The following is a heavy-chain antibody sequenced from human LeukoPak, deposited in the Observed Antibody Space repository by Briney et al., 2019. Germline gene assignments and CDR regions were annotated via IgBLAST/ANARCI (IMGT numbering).Heavy chain of an antibody. CDR2: INHSGST. J-gene: IGHJ4*02. CDR3: ARRYGVRGVTFDY. Sequence: LGTLSLTYAGCVGSFRGYYWSWIPEPPGKRLEWIGEINHSGSTNYNPSLKSRVTISVDTSKNQFSLKLSSVTAAETAVYYCARRYGVRGVTFDYWGQGTLVTVSS. V-gene: IGHV4-34*01. D-gene: IGHD3-10*01. CDR1: VGSFRGYY.